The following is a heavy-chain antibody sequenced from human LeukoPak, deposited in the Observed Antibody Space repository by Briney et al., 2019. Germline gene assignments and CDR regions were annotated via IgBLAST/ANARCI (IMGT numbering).Heavy chain of an antibody. J-gene: IGHJ4*02. CDR2: ISGSSSYI. Sequence: GGSLTLSCVASGFTFSSYSMNWVRQAPGKGLEWVSSISGSSSYIYYADSVKGRFTISRDNAKNSLYLQMNSLRAEDTAVFYCARAPAREYQLLLGYWGQGTLVTVSS. V-gene: IGHV3-21*01. CDR3: ARAPAREYQLLLGY. D-gene: IGHD2-2*01. CDR1: GFTFSSYS.